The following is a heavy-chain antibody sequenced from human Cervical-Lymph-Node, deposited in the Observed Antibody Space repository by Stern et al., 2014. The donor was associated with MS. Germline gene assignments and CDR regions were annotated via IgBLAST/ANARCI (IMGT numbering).Heavy chain of an antibody. CDR2: VSFVGSNE. CDR1: GFSLNSLG. V-gene: IGHV3-30*03. CDR3: LGVGDAMHV. J-gene: IGHJ6*02. Sequence: VQLVESGGGVVQPGRSLRLSCAVSGFSLNSLGMHWVRQAPGKGLEWVAVVSFVGSNEIYGDSVKGRFSISRDISNNTLYLQMNSLRPEDTAVYYCLGVGDAMHVWGQGTTVIVSS.